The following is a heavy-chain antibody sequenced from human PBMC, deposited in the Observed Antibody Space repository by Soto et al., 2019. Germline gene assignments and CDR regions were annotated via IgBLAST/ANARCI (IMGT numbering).Heavy chain of an antibody. D-gene: IGHD2-2*01. J-gene: IGHJ4*02. CDR1: GGSISSYY. V-gene: IGHV4-59*01. CDR3: ARGGVYCSSTSCFSIDY. Sequence: SETLSLTCTVSGGSISSYYWSWIRQPPGKGLEWIGYIYYSGSTNYNPSLKSRVTISVDTSKNQFSLKLSSVTAADTAVYYCARGGVYCSSTSCFSIDYWGQGTLVTVSS. CDR2: IYYSGST.